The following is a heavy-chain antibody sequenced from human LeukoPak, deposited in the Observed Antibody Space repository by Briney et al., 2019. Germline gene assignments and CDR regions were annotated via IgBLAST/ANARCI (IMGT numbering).Heavy chain of an antibody. Sequence: SVKVSCKASGGTFSSYAISWVRQAPGQGLEWMGGIIPILGTANYAQKFQGRVTITTDESTSTAYMELSSLRSEDTAVYYCASSSTSGYDHYYYYYYMDVWGKGTTVTVSS. CDR2: IIPILGTA. V-gene: IGHV1-69*05. CDR1: GGTFSSYA. J-gene: IGHJ6*03. D-gene: IGHD5-12*01. CDR3: ASSSTSGYDHYYYYYYMDV.